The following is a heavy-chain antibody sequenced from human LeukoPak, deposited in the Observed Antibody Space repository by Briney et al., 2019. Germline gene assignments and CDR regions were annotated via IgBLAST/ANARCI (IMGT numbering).Heavy chain of an antibody. V-gene: IGHV3-66*01. CDR3: ARGHYDSSGYYIGPFDY. Sequence: PGGSLRLSCAASGFTFSSYSMNWVRQAPGKGLEWVSIIYTGGSTYYADSVKGRFTISRDNSKNTLYLQMNSLRAEDTAAYYCARGHYDSSGYYIGPFDYWGQGTLVTVFS. CDR2: IYTGGST. D-gene: IGHD3-22*01. CDR1: GFTFSSYS. J-gene: IGHJ4*02.